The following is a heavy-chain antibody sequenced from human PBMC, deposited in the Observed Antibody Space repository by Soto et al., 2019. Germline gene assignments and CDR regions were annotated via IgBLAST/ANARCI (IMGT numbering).Heavy chain of an antibody. D-gene: IGHD4-17*01. V-gene: IGHV3-9*01. CDR2: ISWNSGSI. Sequence: EVQLVESGGGLVQPGRSLRLSCAASGFTFDDYAMHWVRQAPGKGLEWVSGISWNSGSIGYADSVKGRFTISRDNAKNSLYLQMNSLRAEDTALYYCAKALFPFTVTTSYYYYGMDVW. J-gene: IGHJ6*01. CDR1: GFTFDDYA. CDR3: AKALFPFTVTTSYYYYGMDV.